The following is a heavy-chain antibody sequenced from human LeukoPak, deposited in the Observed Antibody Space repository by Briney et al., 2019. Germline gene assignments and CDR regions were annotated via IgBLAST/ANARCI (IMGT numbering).Heavy chain of an antibody. CDR2: ISNNGGYT. CDR3: AKQLGYCSDGSCYFPY. Sequence: PGGSLRLSCAASGFTLSCSAMSWVRQAPGKGLEWVSAISNNGGYTYYADSVQGRFTISRDNSKSTLCLQMNSLRAEDTAVYYCAKQLGYCSDGSCYFPYWGQGTLVTVSS. V-gene: IGHV3-23*01. CDR1: GFTLSCSA. D-gene: IGHD2-15*01. J-gene: IGHJ4*02.